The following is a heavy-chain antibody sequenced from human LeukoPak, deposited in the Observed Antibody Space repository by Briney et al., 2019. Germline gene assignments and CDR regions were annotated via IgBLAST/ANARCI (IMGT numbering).Heavy chain of an antibody. Sequence: PGGSLRLSCAASGFFFSNYWMSWVRQAQGKGLEWVANINLDGNGGFYVDSVKGRFTISRDNNKKSVYLQMNSLRAEDTAVYYCARDTDDFQGLDIWGQGTRVTVSS. CDR2: INLDGNGG. CDR1: GFFFSNYW. D-gene: IGHD3-3*01. V-gene: IGHV3-7*01. CDR3: ARDTDDFQGLDI. J-gene: IGHJ3*02.